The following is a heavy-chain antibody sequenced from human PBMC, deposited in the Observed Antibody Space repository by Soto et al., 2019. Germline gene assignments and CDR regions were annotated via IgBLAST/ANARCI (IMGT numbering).Heavy chain of an antibody. CDR1: GGSFSGYY. J-gene: IGHJ4*02. CDR2: INHSGST. V-gene: IGHV4-34*01. Sequence: QVQLQQWGAGLLKPSETLSLTCAVYGGSFSGYYWSWIRQPPGKGLEWIGEINHSGSTNYNPSLKGRGTISGGTSKNQFSLKPSSGTAAGTAGDYWGESGIAGRPSYWGQGTLVTVSS. CDR3: GESGIAGRPSY. D-gene: IGHD6-6*01.